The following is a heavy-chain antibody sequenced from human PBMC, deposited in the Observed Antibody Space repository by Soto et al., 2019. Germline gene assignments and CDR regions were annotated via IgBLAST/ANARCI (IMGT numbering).Heavy chain of an antibody. CDR2: VNTVNGNT. V-gene: IGHV1-3*04. CDR3: ARGAGRRPVTRAFDT. Sequence: QVQLLQSGAELKIPGASVKLSCKASGYNLTNGALHWLRKAPGQRPEWLGWVNTVNGNTKYSQKFLVRVTLTRDTSSSTGYRELRGLTSEDTATSDGARGAGRRPVTRAFDTWCRGTVVTVSS. CDR1: GYNLTNGA. J-gene: IGHJ3*02. D-gene: IGHD4-17*01.